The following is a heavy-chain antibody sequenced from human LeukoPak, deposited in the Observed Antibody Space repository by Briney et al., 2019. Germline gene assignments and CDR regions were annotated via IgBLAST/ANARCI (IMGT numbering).Heavy chain of an antibody. Sequence: SVKVSCKASGDTFSKYGISWVRQAPGQGLEWMGRIIPILEGIDYAQKFQGRVSITADKSTSTAYMEVSSLKSEDTAVYYCARESLSATPIFDFWGRGTLVTVSS. V-gene: IGHV1-69*04. CDR1: GDTFSKYG. J-gene: IGHJ4*02. D-gene: IGHD5-12*01. CDR2: IIPILEGI. CDR3: ARESLSATPIFDF.